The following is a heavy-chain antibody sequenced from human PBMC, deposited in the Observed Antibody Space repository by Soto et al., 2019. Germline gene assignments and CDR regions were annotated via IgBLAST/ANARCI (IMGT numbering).Heavy chain of an antibody. CDR3: PRGKWMEENYYYYGMDI. D-gene: IGHD6-19*01. Sequence: QVQVVQSGAEVKKPGASVKISCKASGYTFSTYAMHWVRQAPGQSLEWMGWINGGTGQTRYSQRFQDRVTITRDTSAKTTYMDLTSLRSDDTAVYYCPRGKWMEENYYYYGMDIWGQGTTVTVSS. J-gene: IGHJ6*02. CDR2: INGGTGQT. V-gene: IGHV1-3*01. CDR1: GYTFSTYA.